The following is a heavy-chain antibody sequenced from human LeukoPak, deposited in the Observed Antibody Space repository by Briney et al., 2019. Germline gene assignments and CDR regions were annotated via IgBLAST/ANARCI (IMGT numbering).Heavy chain of an antibody. Sequence: PGGSLRLSCAASGFTFSSYSMNWVRQAPGKGLEWVSSISSSSSYIYYADSVKGRFTISRDNAKNSLYLQMNSLRAEDTAVYYCARRYCSSTSCYPYYYYYGMDVWGQGTTVTVSS. D-gene: IGHD2-2*01. CDR2: ISSSSSYI. CDR1: GFTFSSYS. V-gene: IGHV3-21*01. CDR3: ARRYCSSTSCYPYYYYYGMDV. J-gene: IGHJ6*02.